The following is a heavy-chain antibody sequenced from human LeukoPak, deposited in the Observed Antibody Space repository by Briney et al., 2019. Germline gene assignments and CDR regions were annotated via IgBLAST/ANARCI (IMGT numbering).Heavy chain of an antibody. CDR1: GGSISSGSYY. CDR3: ARGGVGATRAYYYYYMDV. Sequence: PSETLSLTCTVSGGSISSGSYYWSWIRQPAGKGLEWMGRIYTWGSTNYNPSLKSRVTISLDTSKNHVSLKLSSVTAADTAVYYCARGGVGATRAYYYYYMDVWGKGTTVTISS. V-gene: IGHV4-61*02. J-gene: IGHJ6*03. D-gene: IGHD1-26*01. CDR2: IYTWGST.